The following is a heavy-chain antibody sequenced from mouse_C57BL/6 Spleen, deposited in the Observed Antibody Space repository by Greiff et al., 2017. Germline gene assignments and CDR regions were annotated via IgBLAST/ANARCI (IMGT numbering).Heavy chain of an antibody. J-gene: IGHJ4*01. CDR1: GFTFSDYG. D-gene: IGHD2-4*01. CDR2: ISSGSSTI. Sequence: EVKLMESGGGLVKPGGSLKLSCAASGFTFSDYGMHWVRQAPEKGLEWVAYISSGSSTIYYADTVKGRFTISRDNAKNTLFLQMTSLRSEDTAMYYCANDYDVYYYAMDYWGQGTSVTVSS. V-gene: IGHV5-17*01. CDR3: ANDYDVYYYAMDY.